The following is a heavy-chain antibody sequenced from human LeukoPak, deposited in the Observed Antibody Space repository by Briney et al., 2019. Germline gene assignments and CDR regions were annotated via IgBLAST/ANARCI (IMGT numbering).Heavy chain of an antibody. CDR3: ARVIRTVTTYYFDY. J-gene: IGHJ4*02. CDR2: IRFDGSNK. V-gene: IGHV3-30*02. CDR1: GFTFSNYG. Sequence: GGSLRLSCAASGFTFSNYGMHWVRQAPGRGLEWVTFIRFDGSNKYDADSVKGRFTISRDNAKNSLYLQMNSLRAEDTAVYYCARVIRTVTTYYFDYWGQGTLVTVSS. D-gene: IGHD4-17*01.